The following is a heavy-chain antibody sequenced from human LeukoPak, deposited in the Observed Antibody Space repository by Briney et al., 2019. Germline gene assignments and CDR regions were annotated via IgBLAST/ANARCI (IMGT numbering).Heavy chain of an antibody. CDR1: GLTFSDYY. CDR2: ISSSGSTI. V-gene: IGHV3-11*01. D-gene: IGHD2-21*01. Sequence: GGSLSLSCAASGLTFSDYYMRCTRHAAGRGLGWVSYISSSGSTIYYADSVKGRFTISRDNAKNSLYLQMNSLRAEDTAVYYCARDLLCLDIWGQGTMVTVSS. J-gene: IGHJ3*02. CDR3: ARDLLCLDI.